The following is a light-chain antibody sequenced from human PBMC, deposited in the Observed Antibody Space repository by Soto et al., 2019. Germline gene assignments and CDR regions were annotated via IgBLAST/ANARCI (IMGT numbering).Light chain of an antibody. Sequence: QSALTQPASVSGSPGQSITISCAGTSSDVGAYNYVSWYQQHPGKAPKLVIYEVGDRPSGVSNRFSGSKSGNTASLTISGLQAEDDAAYYCSSYTSSTTKVFGGGTKLTVL. V-gene: IGLV2-14*01. CDR3: SSYTSSTTKV. CDR1: SSDVGAYNY. J-gene: IGLJ3*02. CDR2: EVG.